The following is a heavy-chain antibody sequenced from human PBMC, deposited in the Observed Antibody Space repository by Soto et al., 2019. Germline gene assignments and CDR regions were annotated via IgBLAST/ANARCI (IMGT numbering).Heavy chain of an antibody. V-gene: IGHV4-34*01. CDR1: GGSFSGYS. D-gene: IGHD3-10*01. Sequence: QVQLQQWGAGLLKPSETLSLTCAVHGGSFSGYSWTWIRQSLGKGLAWIGQINGGGSAIYHPSLRSRVSRSVGTSNNEIFLDLTSVTAADTAVYYCARGLFSGTSYSGGWYVFDYWGQGTLVTVSS. J-gene: IGHJ4*02. CDR2: INGGGSA. CDR3: ARGLFSGTSYSGGWYVFDY.